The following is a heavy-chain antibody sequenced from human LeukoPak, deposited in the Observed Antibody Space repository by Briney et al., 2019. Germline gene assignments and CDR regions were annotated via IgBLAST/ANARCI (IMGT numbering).Heavy chain of an antibody. CDR3: ARDPVGATTPYC. CDR1: GFTDSNNH. V-gene: IGHV3-48*03. Sequence: GGSLRLSCAASGFTDSNNHISWVRQAPGKGLEWVSYISSSGSIIYYADFVKGRFTISRDNAKNSLYLQMNSLRAEDTAVYYCARDPVGATTPYCWGQGALVTVSS. D-gene: IGHD1-26*01. CDR2: ISSSGSII. J-gene: IGHJ4*02.